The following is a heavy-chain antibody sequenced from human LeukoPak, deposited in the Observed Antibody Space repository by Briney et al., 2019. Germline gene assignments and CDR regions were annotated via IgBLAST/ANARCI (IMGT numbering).Heavy chain of an antibody. J-gene: IGHJ4*02. D-gene: IGHD3-22*01. CDR3: ARDQEDSSGPFDY. Sequence: SVKVSCKASGGAFSSYAISWVRQAPGQRLEWMGRIIPILGIANYAQKFQGRVTITADKSTSTAYMELSSLRSEDTAVYYCARDQEDSSGPFDYWGQGTLVTVSS. V-gene: IGHV1-69*04. CDR1: GGAFSSYA. CDR2: IIPILGIA.